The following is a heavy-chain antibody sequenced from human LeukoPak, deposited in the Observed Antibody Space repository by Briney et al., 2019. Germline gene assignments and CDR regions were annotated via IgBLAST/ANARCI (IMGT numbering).Heavy chain of an antibody. J-gene: IGHJ6*03. CDR3: AREFSSSSWYGDYYYMTS. CDR1: GFTFSSYA. D-gene: IGHD6-13*01. Sequence: GGSLRLSCAASGFTFSSYAMSWVRQAPRKGLEWVSYISSSSSTIYYADSVKGRFTISRDNAKNSLYLQMNSLRAEDTAVYYCAREFSSSSWYGDYYYMTSGAKGPRSPSP. CDR2: ISSSSSTI. V-gene: IGHV3-48*01.